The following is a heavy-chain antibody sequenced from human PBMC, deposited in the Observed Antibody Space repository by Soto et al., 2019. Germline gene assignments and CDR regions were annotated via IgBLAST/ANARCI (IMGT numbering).Heavy chain of an antibody. V-gene: IGHV5-10-1*01. Sequence: ESLKISFKGSGYSFTSYWISWVGQIPGKGLEWMRRIDPSDSYTNYGPSFQGHVTISADKSISTAYLQWSSLKASDTAMYYCARHGSSSPYYYYGMDVWGQGTTVTVSS. D-gene: IGHD6-6*01. CDR2: IDPSDSYT. CDR1: GYSFTSYW. CDR3: ARHGSSSPYYYYGMDV. J-gene: IGHJ6*02.